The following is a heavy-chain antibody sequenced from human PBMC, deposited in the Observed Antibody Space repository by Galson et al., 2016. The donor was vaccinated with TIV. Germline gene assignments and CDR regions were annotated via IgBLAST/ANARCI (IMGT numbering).Heavy chain of an antibody. CDR3: ARAPGYHDSSAYYPA. V-gene: IGHV1-69*13. CDR1: GGTFSSYA. Sequence: SVKVSCKASGGTFSSYAFSWVRQAPGQGPEWMGRIIGMFGTTNYAQKFQGRVTITADELTSTVYMELSGLTSEDTAVYYCARAPGYHDSSAYYPAWGQGTLITVSS. CDR2: IIGMFGTT. D-gene: IGHD3-22*01. J-gene: IGHJ5*02.